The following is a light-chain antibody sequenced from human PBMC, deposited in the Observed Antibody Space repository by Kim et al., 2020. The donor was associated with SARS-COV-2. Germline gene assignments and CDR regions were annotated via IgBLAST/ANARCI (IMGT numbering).Light chain of an antibody. V-gene: IGLV3-19*01. J-gene: IGLJ3*02. CDR2: GKN. CDR3: NSRDSSRNEWV. CDR1: SLSYFF. Sequence: SSELTQDPAVSVALGQTVRITCQGDSLSYFFASWYQQKPGQAPVLVIYGKNCRPSGIPDRFSGSRSGNTASLTITGAQAEDEADYYCNSRDSSRNEWVFGGGTKLTVL.